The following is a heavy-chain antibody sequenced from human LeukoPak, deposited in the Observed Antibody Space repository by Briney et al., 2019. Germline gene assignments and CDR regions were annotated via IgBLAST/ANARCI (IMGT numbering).Heavy chain of an antibody. CDR2: ISGSGGST. CDR3: AGGVVIIEIDY. V-gene: IGHV3-23*01. Sequence: GGSLRLSCAASGFTFSSYAMSWVRQAPGKGPEGVSAISGSGGSTYYADSVKGRFTISRDNSKNTLYLQMNSLRAEDTAVYYCAGGVVIIEIDYWGQGTLVTVSS. CDR1: GFTFSSYA. J-gene: IGHJ4*02. D-gene: IGHD3-3*01.